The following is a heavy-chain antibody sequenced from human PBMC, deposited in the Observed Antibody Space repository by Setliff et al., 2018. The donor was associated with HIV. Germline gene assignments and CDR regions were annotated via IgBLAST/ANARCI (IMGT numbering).Heavy chain of an antibody. V-gene: IGHV1-46*01. CDR3: ARDAPTEYDYVWGSYRSRGAQSDAFDI. CDR1: GYTFTAYG. J-gene: IGHJ3*02. CDR2: INPSGGST. Sequence: GASVKVSCKPSGYTFTAYGLSWVRQAPGQGLEWMGIINPSGGSTSYAQKFQGRVTMTRDTSTSTVYMELSSLRSEDTAVYYCARDAPTEYDYVWGSYRSRGAQSDAFDIWGQGTMVTVSS. D-gene: IGHD3-16*02.